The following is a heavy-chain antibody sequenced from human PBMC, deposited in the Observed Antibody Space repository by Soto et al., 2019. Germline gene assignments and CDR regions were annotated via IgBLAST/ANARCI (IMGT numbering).Heavy chain of an antibody. J-gene: IGHJ5*02. CDR1: GYTFSSYS. CDR2: ISAYNGNT. CDR3: ARATDDYSNPSWFDP. D-gene: IGHD4-4*01. V-gene: IGHV1-18*04. Sequence: ASVTVSCKASGYTFSSYSISWVRQAPGQGLEWIGRISAYNGNTNYAQRLQGRVTMTTDTSTSTAYMELRSMRSDDTAVYYCARATDDYSNPSWFDPWGQGTLVTVSS.